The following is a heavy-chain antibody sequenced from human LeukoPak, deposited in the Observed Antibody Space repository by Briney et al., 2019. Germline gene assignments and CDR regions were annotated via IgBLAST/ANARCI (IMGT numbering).Heavy chain of an antibody. CDR2: IYYSGST. J-gene: IGHJ3*02. CDR1: GGSISSGGYY. Sequence: PSETLSLTCTVSGGSISSGGYYWSWIRQHPGKGLEWIGYIYYSGSTYYNPSLKSRVTISVDTSKNQFSLKLSSVTAADTAVYYCARSQSGGSWDIAFDIWGQGTMVTVSS. V-gene: IGHV4-31*03. CDR3: ARSQSGGSWDIAFDI. D-gene: IGHD2-15*01.